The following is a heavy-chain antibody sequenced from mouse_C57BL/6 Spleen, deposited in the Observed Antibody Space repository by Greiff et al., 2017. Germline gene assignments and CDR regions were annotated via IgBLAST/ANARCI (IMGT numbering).Heavy chain of an antibody. J-gene: IGHJ2*01. CDR1: GYSITSGYY. Sequence: EVKLMESGPGLVKPSQSLSLTCSVTGYSITSGYYWNWIRQFPGNKLEWMGYISYDGSNNYNPSLKNRISITRDTSKNQFFLKLNSVTTEDTATYYCARDLTGPFDYWGQGTTLTVSS. D-gene: IGHD4-1*01. CDR3: ARDLTGPFDY. V-gene: IGHV3-6*01. CDR2: ISYDGSN.